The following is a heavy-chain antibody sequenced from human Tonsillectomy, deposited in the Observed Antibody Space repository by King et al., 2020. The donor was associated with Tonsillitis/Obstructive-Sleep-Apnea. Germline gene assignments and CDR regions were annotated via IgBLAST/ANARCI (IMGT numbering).Heavy chain of an antibody. CDR1: GFTFSTYW. D-gene: IGHD1-14*01. J-gene: IGHJ4*02. CDR2: LNQDGGVK. CDR3: ARLRDSGTTYDQ. Sequence: VQLVESGVDLVQPGGSLRLSCAASGFTFSTYWMSWVRQAPGKGLEWVATLNQDGGVKHYVDSLKGRFTISRDNAKNSLYPQMNSLRVEDTAVYYCARLRDSGTTYDQWGQGTLVTVSS. V-gene: IGHV3-7*01.